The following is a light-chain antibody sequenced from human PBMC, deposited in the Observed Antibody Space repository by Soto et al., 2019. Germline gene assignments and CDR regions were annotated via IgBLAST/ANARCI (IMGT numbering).Light chain of an antibody. J-gene: IGLJ2*01. CDR2: EVS. Sequence: QPVLTQPPSASGSPGQSVTISCTGTSSDVGGYNYVSWYQQHPGKAPKLMIYEVSKRPSGVPDRFSGSTSGNTASLTVSGLQAEDEADYYCSSYAGSILVFGGGTKLTVL. CDR1: SSDVGGYNY. CDR3: SSYAGSILV. V-gene: IGLV2-8*01.